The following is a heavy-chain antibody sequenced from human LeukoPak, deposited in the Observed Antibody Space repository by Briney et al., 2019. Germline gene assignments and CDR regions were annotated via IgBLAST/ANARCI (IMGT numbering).Heavy chain of an antibody. CDR2: INPNSGGT. Sequence: ASVKVSCKASGYTFTGYYMHWVRQAPGQGLEWMGWINPNSGGTNYAQKFQGRVTMTRDTSISTAYMELSRLRSDDTAVYYCARDAGTAMANFGYWGQGTLVTVSS. CDR3: ARDAGTAMANFGY. D-gene: IGHD5-18*01. V-gene: IGHV1-2*02. CDR1: GYTFTGYY. J-gene: IGHJ4*02.